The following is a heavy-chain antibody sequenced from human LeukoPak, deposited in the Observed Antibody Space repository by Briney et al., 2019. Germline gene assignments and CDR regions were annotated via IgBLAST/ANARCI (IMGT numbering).Heavy chain of an antibody. D-gene: IGHD3-10*01. CDR1: GGSITSYY. V-gene: IGHV4-59*01. Sequence: SETLSLTCTVSGGSITSYYWSWIRQPPGKGLEWIGYIYYSGTTSYNPSLKTRVTISIDTSKNQFSLKLSSVTAADTAVYYCARVLRPMASQYYFDYWGQGTLVTVSS. CDR2: IYYSGTT. J-gene: IGHJ4*02. CDR3: ARVLRPMASQYYFDY.